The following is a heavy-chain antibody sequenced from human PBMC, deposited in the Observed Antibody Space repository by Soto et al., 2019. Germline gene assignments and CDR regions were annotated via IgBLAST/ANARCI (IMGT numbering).Heavy chain of an antibody. CDR2: IYYSGST. V-gene: IGHV4-59*11. CDR3: GRANWFFDY. CDR1: GGSINNHY. Sequence: QVQLQESGPGLVKPSETLSLTCTVSGGSINNHYWSWIRQPPGQGLEWIGYIYYSGSTNYNPSLKSRVTMSVDTSKNQFSLKLSSLTAADTAIYYCGRANWFFDYWGQGTLVTVSS. D-gene: IGHD7-27*01. J-gene: IGHJ4*02.